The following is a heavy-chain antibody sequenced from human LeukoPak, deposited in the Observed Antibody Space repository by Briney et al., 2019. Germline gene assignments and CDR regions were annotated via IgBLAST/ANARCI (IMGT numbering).Heavy chain of an antibody. D-gene: IGHD2-15*01. Sequence: ASVKVSCKASGYTFTSYDINWVRQATGQGLEWMGWINPNSGGTNYAQKFQGRVTMTRDTSISTAYMELSRLRSDDTAVYYCARVISRLELLHAFDIWGQGTMVTVSS. CDR1: GYTFTSYD. J-gene: IGHJ3*02. CDR3: ARVISRLELLHAFDI. CDR2: INPNSGGT. V-gene: IGHV1-2*02.